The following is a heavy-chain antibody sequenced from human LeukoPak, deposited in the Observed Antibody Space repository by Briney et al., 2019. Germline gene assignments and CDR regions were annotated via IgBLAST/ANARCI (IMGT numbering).Heavy chain of an antibody. J-gene: IGHJ3*02. CDR3: ARGLQLWYPDDAFDI. CDR1: GFTFNIYS. D-gene: IGHD5-18*01. V-gene: IGHV3-21*01. Sequence: PGGSLRLSCAASGFTFNIYSMNWVRQAPGEGLEWVSSISGTSNYIYYADSVKGRFTISRDNAKNSLYLHMNSLRAEDTAVYYCARGLQLWYPDDAFDIWGQGTMVTVSS. CDR2: ISGTSNYI.